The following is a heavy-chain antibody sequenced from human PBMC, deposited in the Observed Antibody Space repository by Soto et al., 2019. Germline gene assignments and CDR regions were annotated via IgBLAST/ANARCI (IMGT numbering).Heavy chain of an antibody. V-gene: IGHV1-69*02. CDR2: IIPILGIA. D-gene: IGHD2-15*01. Sequence: QVQLVQSGAEVKKPGSSVKVSCKASGGTFSSYTISWVRQAPGQGLEWMGRIIPILGIANYAQKFQGRVTITADKSTSTAYMELSSLRSEDTAVYYCATSGYCSGGSSFWFDPWGQGTQVTVSS. J-gene: IGHJ5*02. CDR3: ATSGYCSGGSSFWFDP. CDR1: GGTFSSYT.